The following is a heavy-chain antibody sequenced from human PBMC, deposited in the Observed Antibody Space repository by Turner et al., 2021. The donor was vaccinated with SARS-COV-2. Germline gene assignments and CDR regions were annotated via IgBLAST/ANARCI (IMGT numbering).Heavy chain of an antibody. J-gene: IGHJ4*02. CDR1: GFTFNSNS. Sequence: EVQLVVSGGGLFKPGGSLTLSCAAFGFTFNSNSMNWVRQAPGKGLEWVSFISSGSSYIYYADSVKGRFTISRDNAKNSLYLQINSLRAEDTAVYYCARGLGSKTTVVTPFGYWGQGTLVTVSS. V-gene: IGHV3-21*01. CDR2: ISSGSSYI. CDR3: ARGLGSKTTVVTPFGY. D-gene: IGHD4-17*01.